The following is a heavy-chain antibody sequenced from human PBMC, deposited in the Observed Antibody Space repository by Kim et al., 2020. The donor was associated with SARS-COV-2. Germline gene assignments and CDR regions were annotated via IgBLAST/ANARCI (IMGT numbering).Heavy chain of an antibody. D-gene: IGHD5-12*01. J-gene: IGHJ4*02. CDR1: GFMFRNYW. V-gene: IGHV3-7*01. CDR3: AKIGYNGYEYDF. CDR2: INQGSGER. Sequence: GGSLRLSCAASGFMFRNYWMSWVRQAPGKGLEWVAHINQGSGERHYVDSVKGRFTISRDDAKNSVFLQMNSLRAEDTAVYYCAKIGYNGYEYDFWGQGTLVTVSS.